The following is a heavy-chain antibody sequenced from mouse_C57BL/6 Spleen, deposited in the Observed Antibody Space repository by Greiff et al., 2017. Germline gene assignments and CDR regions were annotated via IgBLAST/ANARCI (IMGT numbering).Heavy chain of an antibody. CDR2: ISSGSSTI. D-gene: IGHD1-1*01. J-gene: IGHJ4*01. CDR1: GFTFSDYG. Sequence: EVKLVESGGGLVKPGGSLKLSCAASGFTFSDYGMHWVRQAPEKGLEWVAYISSGSSTIYYADTVQGRFTISRDNAKNSLFLQMTSLRSEDTAMYYCARPGYGSSYDAMDYWGQGTSVTVAS. CDR3: ARPGYGSSYDAMDY. V-gene: IGHV5-17*01.